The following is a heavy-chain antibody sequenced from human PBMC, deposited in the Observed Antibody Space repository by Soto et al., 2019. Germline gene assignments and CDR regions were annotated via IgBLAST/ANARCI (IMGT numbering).Heavy chain of an antibody. J-gene: IGHJ4*02. V-gene: IGHV4-59*08. CDR1: SGSISSYY. CDR3: ARHAGDYGDYVFDY. Sequence: LETLSLTCTVSSGSISSYYWSWIRQPPGKGLEWIGYIYYSGSTNYNPSLKSRVTISVDTSKNQFSLKLSSVTAADTAVYYCARHAGDYGDYVFDYWGQGTLVTV. CDR2: IYYSGST. D-gene: IGHD4-17*01.